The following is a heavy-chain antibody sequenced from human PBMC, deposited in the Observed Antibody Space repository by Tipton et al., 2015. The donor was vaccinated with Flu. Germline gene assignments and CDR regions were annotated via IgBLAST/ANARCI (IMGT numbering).Heavy chain of an antibody. D-gene: IGHD1-26*01. J-gene: IGHJ3*02. V-gene: IGHV4-34*01. CDR1: GGSFDVYY. Sequence: GLVKPSETLSLTCAVSGGSFDVYYLNWIRQSPGKGLEWIGEINHSGTTNYNSSLKSRVSISVDTSKNQFSLKLSSVTAADTAVYYCANLRGATHDAFDIWGQGTMVTVSS. CDR2: INHSGTT. CDR3: ANLRGATHDAFDI.